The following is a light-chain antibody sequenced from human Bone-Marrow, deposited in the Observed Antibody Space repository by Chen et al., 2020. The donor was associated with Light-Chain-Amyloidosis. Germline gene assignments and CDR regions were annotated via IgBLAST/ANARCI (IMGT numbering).Light chain of an antibody. Sequence: SYELTQPPSVSVSPGQTARITCSGDDLPTKYAYWYQQKPGQAPVLVIHRDTERPSGISERFSGSSSWPTATVTISGVQAEDEAAYHCQSADSSGTYEVIFGGGTKLTVL. CDR2: RDT. CDR3: QSADSSGTYEVI. CDR1: DLPTKY. V-gene: IGLV3-25*03. J-gene: IGLJ2*01.